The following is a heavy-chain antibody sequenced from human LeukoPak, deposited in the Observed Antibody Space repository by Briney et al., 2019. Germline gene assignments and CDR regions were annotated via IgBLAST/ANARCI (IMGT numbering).Heavy chain of an antibody. J-gene: IGHJ5*02. D-gene: IGHD1-14*01. CDR2: INSDGSTT. CDR3: ASGPTGFA. Sequence: GGSLRLSCAASGFTFSSNWMHWVRQGPGKGLVWVSRINSDGSTTIYADSVKGRFTISRDNAKNTLYLQMNSLRAEDTAVYFCASGPTGFAWGQGTLVTVSS. V-gene: IGHV3-74*01. CDR1: GFTFSSNW.